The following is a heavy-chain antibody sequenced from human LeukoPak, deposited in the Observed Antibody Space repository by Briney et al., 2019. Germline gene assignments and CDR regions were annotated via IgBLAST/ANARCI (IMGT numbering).Heavy chain of an antibody. CDR2: IKQDGSEK. V-gene: IGHV3-7*05. J-gene: IGHJ4*02. CDR3: AREWDY. CDR1: GFTFTSYS. Sequence: GGSLRLSCAASGFTFTSYSMNWVRQAPGKGLEWVANIKQDGSEKYYVDSVKGRFTISRDNAKNSLYLQMNSLRAEDTAVYYCAREWDYWGQGTLVTVSS.